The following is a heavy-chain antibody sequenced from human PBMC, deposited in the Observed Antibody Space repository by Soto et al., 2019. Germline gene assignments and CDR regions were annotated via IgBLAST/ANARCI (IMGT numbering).Heavy chain of an antibody. CDR2: VNRIVGMS. CDR3: ATSYDSGSTHFDY. Sequence: QVQLVQSGAEVKKPGASGKISCTASGGTFNFDTINWVRQAPGQGLEWVGRVNRIVGMSMFAQRFQGGETSTADKSTSKAYMDMTSLRSNDTAIYYCATSYDSGSTHFDYWGQGTLVSVS. V-gene: IGHV1-69*02. CDR1: GGTFNFDT. J-gene: IGHJ4*02. D-gene: IGHD3-10*01.